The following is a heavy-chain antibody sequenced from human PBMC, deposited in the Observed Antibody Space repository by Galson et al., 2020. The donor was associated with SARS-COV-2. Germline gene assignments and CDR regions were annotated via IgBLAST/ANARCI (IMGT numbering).Heavy chain of an antibody. CDR2: ISAYNANT. V-gene: IGHV1-18*01. CDR3: ARTDTIEYYYGSGTEPLVDY. Sequence: ASVQVSCKDSGYTFTSYGISWVRQAPGQRLEWMGWISAYNANTKYAQNLQGRVTMTTDTSTATAYMELRSLRSDDTAVFYCARTDTIEYYYGSGTEPLVDYWGQGTLVTVSS. CDR1: GYTFTSYG. D-gene: IGHD3-10*01. J-gene: IGHJ4*02.